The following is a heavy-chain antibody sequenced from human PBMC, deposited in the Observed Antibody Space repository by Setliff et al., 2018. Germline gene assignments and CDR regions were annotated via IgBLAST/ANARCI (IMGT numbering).Heavy chain of an antibody. CDR1: GFTFSSYS. V-gene: IGHV3-74*01. J-gene: IGHJ4*02. D-gene: IGHD6-25*01. CDR2: INSDGSST. CDR3: VRDTTSGWMLTN. Sequence: PGGSLRLSCAASGFTFSSYSMNWVRQAPGKGLEWVSRINSDGSSTSYADSVKGRFTISRDNAKNTLYLQMNSLRAEDTAVYYCVRDTTSGWMLTNWGQGTLVTVSS.